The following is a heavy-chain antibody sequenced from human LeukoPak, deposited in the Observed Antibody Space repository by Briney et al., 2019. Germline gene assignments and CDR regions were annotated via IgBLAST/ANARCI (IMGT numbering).Heavy chain of an antibody. CDR3: AKDRPPYYYDSSGYYYAVDFDY. Sequence: PGGSLRLSCAASGFTFSSYAMSWVRQAPGKGLEWVSAISGSGGSTYYADSVKGRFTISRDNSKNTLYLQMNSLRAEDTAVYYCAKDRPPYYYDSSGYYYAVDFDYWGQGTLVTVSS. J-gene: IGHJ4*02. CDR1: GFTFSSYA. V-gene: IGHV3-23*01. CDR2: ISGSGGST. D-gene: IGHD3-22*01.